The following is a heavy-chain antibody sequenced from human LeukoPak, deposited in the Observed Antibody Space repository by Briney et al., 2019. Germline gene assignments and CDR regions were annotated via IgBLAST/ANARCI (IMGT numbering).Heavy chain of an antibody. V-gene: IGHV1-2*02. J-gene: IGHJ4*02. D-gene: IGHD3-22*01. CDR1: GYTFTGYY. Sequence: ASVTVSFKASGYTFTGYYMHWVRQAPGQGLEWMGWINPNSGGANYAQKFQGRVTMTRDTSISTAYMELSRLRSDDTAVYYCARGKYYYDSSGPPPFDYWGQGTLVTVSS. CDR3: ARGKYYYDSSGPPPFDY. CDR2: INPNSGGA.